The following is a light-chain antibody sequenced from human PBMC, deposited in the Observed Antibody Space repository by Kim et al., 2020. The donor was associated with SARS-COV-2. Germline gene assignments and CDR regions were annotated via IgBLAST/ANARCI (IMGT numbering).Light chain of an antibody. V-gene: IGLV2-11*03. CDR3: CSYAGSYTWV. Sequence: YNYVSWYQQHPDKAPKLMIYDVTKRPSGVPDRFSGSKSGSTASLTISGLQTEDEADYFCCSYAGSYTWVFGGGTKLTV. CDR1: YNY. J-gene: IGLJ3*02. CDR2: DVT.